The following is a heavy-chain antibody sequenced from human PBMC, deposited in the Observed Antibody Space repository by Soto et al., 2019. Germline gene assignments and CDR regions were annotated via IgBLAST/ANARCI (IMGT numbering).Heavy chain of an antibody. D-gene: IGHD6-6*01. CDR3: ARQGMAARKYYSTDVDV. CDR1: GFTFRDYA. V-gene: IGHV3-30-3*01. CDR2: ISSDATNK. J-gene: IGHJ6*02. Sequence: QVQLVESGGGVAQPGRSLRLSCAASGFTFRDYAMHWVRQAPGKGLEWVTLISSDATNKYLADSVKGRFTISRDNSKNTLYLQMNSLRVEDTGLYYCARQGMAARKYYSTDVDVWGQGTTVIV.